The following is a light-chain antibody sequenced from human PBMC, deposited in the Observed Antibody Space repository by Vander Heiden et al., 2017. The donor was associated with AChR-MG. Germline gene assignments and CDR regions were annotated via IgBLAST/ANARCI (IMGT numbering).Light chain of an antibody. CDR1: RWHSSYA. J-gene: IGLJ3*02. CDR3: QTWGTGIHWV. V-gene: IGLV4-69*01. CDR2: LNSDGSH. Sequence: QLVLTQSPSASASLGASVQFTCPLSRWHSSYAIAWHQQQPEKGPRYSMKLNSDGSHTKGDGIPDRFSGSSSGAERYLTISSLQSEDEADYYCQTWGTGIHWVFGGGTKLTVL.